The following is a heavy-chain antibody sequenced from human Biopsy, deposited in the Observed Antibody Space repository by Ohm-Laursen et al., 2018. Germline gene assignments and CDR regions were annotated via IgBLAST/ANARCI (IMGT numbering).Heavy chain of an antibody. D-gene: IGHD4-23*01. J-gene: IGHJ1*01. V-gene: IGHV4-59*11. CDR2: ISHTGYT. CDR1: GGSFTGHY. Sequence: SDTLSLTCTVSGGSFTGHYWTWIPQPPGKGLEWIGHISHTGYTSYKSSLKSRVTISLDTSRKHFSLRLTSLAAADTAVYYCARGSNEYGGLYFPHWGQGALVTVSS. CDR3: ARGSNEYGGLYFPH.